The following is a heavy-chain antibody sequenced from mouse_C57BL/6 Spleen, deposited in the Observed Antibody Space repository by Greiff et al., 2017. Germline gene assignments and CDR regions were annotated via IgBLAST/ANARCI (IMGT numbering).Heavy chain of an antibody. CDR2: IRLKSDNYAT. CDR1: GFTFSNYW. V-gene: IGHV6-3*01. CDR3: TGRSYYPFDY. D-gene: IGHD2-10*01. Sequence: EVKVEESGGGLVQPGGSMKLSCVASGFTFSNYWMNWVRQSPEKGLEWVAQIRLKSDNYATHYAESVKGRFTISRDDSKSSVYLQMNTLRAEDTGIYYCTGRSYYPFDYWGQGTTLTVSS. J-gene: IGHJ2*01.